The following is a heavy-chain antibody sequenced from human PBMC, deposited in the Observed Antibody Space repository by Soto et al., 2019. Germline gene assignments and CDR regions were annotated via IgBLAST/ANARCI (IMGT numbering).Heavy chain of an antibody. D-gene: IGHD3-3*01. CDR3: ATGLLYGSYGLDV. J-gene: IGHJ6*02. V-gene: IGHV3-43*01. Sequence: DVQLVESGGVVVQPGGSLRLSCAASGFTFDDYNMHWVRQAPGKGLEWVSLISGDGGSTFYADSVKGRFTISRDNSKKSLYLQMNSLRTEDTALYYCATGLLYGSYGLDVWGQGTTVTVSS. CDR2: ISGDGGST. CDR1: GFTFDDYN.